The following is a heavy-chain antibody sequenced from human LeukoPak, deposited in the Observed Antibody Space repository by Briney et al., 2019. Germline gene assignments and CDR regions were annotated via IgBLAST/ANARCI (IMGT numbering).Heavy chain of an antibody. CDR2: INPNSGGT. Sequence: ASVKVSCEASGYTFTGYYMHWVRQAPGQGLEWMGWINPNSGGTNYAQKFQGRVTMTRDTSISTAYMELSRLRSDDTAVYYCARAYDVITFGGADRHYYFDYWGQGTLVTVSS. V-gene: IGHV1-2*02. J-gene: IGHJ4*02. CDR3: ARAYDVITFGGADRHYYFDY. D-gene: IGHD3-16*01. CDR1: GYTFTGYY.